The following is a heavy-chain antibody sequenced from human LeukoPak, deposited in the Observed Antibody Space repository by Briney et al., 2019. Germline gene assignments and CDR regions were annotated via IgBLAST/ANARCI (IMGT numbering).Heavy chain of an antibody. CDR2: INDYTGNT. V-gene: IGHV4-34*01. CDR3: ARGRIAKIVVVHSFHYGMDV. Sequence: SETLSLTCDIFGGSFTDYFWTWIRQSPGKGLEWIGEINDYTGNTNYNPSLNSRVSISLEKSKNQFSLELRSVTAADTAVYYCARGRIAKIVVVHSFHYGMDVWGQGTTVTVSS. J-gene: IGHJ6*02. D-gene: IGHD3-22*01. CDR1: GGSFTDYF.